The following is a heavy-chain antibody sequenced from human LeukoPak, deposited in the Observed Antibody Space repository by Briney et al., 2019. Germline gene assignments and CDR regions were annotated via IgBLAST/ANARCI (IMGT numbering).Heavy chain of an antibody. CDR1: GYSFTSYW. CDR2: IYPGDSDT. D-gene: IGHD3-10*01. V-gene: IGHV5-51*01. J-gene: IGHJ4*02. CDR3: ARPTYYYGSGSSGVDY. Sequence: GESLKISCKGSGYSFTSYWIGWVRQMPGKGLEWMGIIYPGDSDTRYSPSFQGQVTISADKSISTACLQWSSLKASDTAMYYCARPTYYYGSGSSGVDYWGQGTLVTVSS.